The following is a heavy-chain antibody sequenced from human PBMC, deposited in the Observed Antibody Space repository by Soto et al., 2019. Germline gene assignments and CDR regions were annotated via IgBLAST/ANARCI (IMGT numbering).Heavy chain of an antibody. CDR3: ARVMIEMAARPVDP. D-gene: IGHD6-6*01. V-gene: IGHV1-69*13. CDR1: GGTFSSYA. Sequence: ASAKVACTASGGTFSSYAISWVRQATGQGLEWMGGIIPIFGTANYAQKFQGRVTITAAESTSTAYMELRSLRSDDTAVYYCARVMIEMAARPVDPWGQGTLVTVSS. CDR2: IIPIFGTA. J-gene: IGHJ5*02.